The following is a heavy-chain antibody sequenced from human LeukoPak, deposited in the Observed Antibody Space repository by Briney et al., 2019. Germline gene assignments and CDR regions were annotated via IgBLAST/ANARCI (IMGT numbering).Heavy chain of an antibody. V-gene: IGHV3-48*01. CDR1: GFTFSSYS. Sequence: GGSLRLSCAASGFTFSSYSMNWVRQAPGKGREWVSYISSSSSTIYYADSVKGRFTISRDNSKNTLYLQMNSLRAEDTAVYYCAKDRHAPGRYCSSTTCFPFDPWGKGTLVTVSS. CDR2: ISSSSSTI. D-gene: IGHD2-2*01. CDR3: AKDRHAPGRYCSSTTCFPFDP. J-gene: IGHJ5*02.